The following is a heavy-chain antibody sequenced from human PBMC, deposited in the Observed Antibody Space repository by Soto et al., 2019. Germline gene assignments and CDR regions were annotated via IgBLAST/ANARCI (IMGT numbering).Heavy chain of an antibody. CDR1: RVAFSKFI. Sequence: QAQLEQSGGEVKKPGSSVKVSCKASRVAFSKFIVTWVRQAPGLGLGWWGGIFPIFGTANYAQKFQGRVTITADESTSTSYMEVNNLRSEDTAVYYCAKVRYSSPMGYYYGMDVWGQGTTVTVSS. J-gene: IGHJ6*02. CDR3: AKVRYSSPMGYYYGMDV. CDR2: IFPIFGTA. V-gene: IGHV1-69*01. D-gene: IGHD6-19*01.